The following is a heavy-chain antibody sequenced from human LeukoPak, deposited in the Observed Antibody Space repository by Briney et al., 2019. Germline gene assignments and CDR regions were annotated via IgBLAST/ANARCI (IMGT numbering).Heavy chain of an antibody. J-gene: IGHJ4*02. CDR2: IKSDGSRT. CDR3: ARELPFDY. V-gene: IGHV3-74*01. Sequence: GGSLRLSCAASGFAFSSYAMTWVRQAPGKGLEWVSRIKSDGSRTDYADSVKGRFTISRDNAKNTLYLQMNSLRAEDTAVYYCARELPFDYWGQGTLVTVSS. CDR1: GFAFSSYA. D-gene: IGHD2-15*01.